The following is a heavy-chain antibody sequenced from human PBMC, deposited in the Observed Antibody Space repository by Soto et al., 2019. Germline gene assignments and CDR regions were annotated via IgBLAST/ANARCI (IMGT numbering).Heavy chain of an antibody. CDR2: ISAYNGNT. J-gene: IGHJ5*02. CDR3: ARGSLDQLHNCFDP. V-gene: IGHV1-18*01. D-gene: IGHD2-2*01. CDR1: GYTFTSYG. Sequence: ASVKVSCKASGYTFTSYGISWVRQAPGQGIERKGWISAYNGNTNYAQKLQGRVTMTTDTSTSTAYMELRSLRSDDTAVYYCARGSLDQLHNCFDPWGQGTLVTVSS.